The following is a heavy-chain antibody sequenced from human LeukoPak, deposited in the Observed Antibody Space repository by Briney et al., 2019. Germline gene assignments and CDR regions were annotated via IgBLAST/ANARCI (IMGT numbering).Heavy chain of an antibody. V-gene: IGHV3-53*01. D-gene: IGHD2-2*03. CDR1: GFTFSSNY. J-gene: IGHJ3*02. Sequence: GGSLRLSCAASGFTFSSNYMSWVRQAPGKGLECVSVIYSGGRTYYADSVKGRFTISRDNSRNTLFLQMNSLRAEDTAVYYCARGVGYCSSTSCEDAFDIWGQGTMVTVSS. CDR2: IYSGGRT. CDR3: ARGVGYCSSTSCEDAFDI.